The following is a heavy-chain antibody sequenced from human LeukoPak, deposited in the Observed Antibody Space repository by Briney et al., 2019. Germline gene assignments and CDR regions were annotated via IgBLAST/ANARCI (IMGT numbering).Heavy chain of an antibody. CDR3: ARGRSDSSGYYYFDY. CDR2: IYSGGST. CDR1: GFTVSSNY. J-gene: IGHJ4*02. D-gene: IGHD3-22*01. V-gene: IGHV3-53*01. Sequence: PGGSLRLSCAASGFTVSSNYMSWVRQAPGKGLEWVSVIYSGGSTYYADSVKGRFTISRDNSKNTLYLQMNSLRAEDTAVYYCARGRSDSSGYYYFDYWGQGTLVTVSS.